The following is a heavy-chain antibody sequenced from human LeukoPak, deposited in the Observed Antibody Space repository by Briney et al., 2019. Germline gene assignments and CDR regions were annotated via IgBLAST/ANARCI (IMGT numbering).Heavy chain of an antibody. CDR1: GYTFTGYY. CDR3: ARDRYYYSSGSYPYGMDV. D-gene: IGHD3-10*01. Sequence: ASVKVSCKASGYTFTGYYMHWVRQAPGQGLEWMGWINPNSGGTNYAQKFQGWVTMTRDTSISTAYMELSRLRSDDTAVYYCARDRYYYSSGSYPYGMDVWGQGTTVTVSS. V-gene: IGHV1-2*04. CDR2: INPNSGGT. J-gene: IGHJ6*02.